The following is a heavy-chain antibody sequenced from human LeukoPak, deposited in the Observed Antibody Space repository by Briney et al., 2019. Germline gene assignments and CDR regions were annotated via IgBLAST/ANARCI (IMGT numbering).Heavy chain of an antibody. CDR3: ARGRGNYDILTGPYYYYGMDV. D-gene: IGHD3-9*01. Sequence: SETLSLTCTVSGGSISSYYWSWIRQPPGKGLEWIGYIYYSGSTNYNPSLKSRVTISVDTSKNQFSLKLSSVTAADTAVYYCARGRGNYDILTGPYYYYGMDVWGQGTTVTVSS. J-gene: IGHJ6*02. CDR1: GGSISSYY. CDR2: IYYSGST. V-gene: IGHV4-59*01.